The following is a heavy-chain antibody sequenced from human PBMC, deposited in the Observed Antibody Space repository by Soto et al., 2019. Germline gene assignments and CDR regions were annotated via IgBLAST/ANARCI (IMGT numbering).Heavy chain of an antibody. V-gene: IGHV4-4*02. D-gene: IGHD4-17*01. CDR1: GGSIVSGIW. J-gene: IGHJ5*02. CDR2: IFDSGST. CDR3: ARVTYGDYVGWYDP. Sequence: SETLSLTCNVSGGSIVSGIWWSWVRQAPGKGLEWIGEIFDSGSTTYNPSLKSRVTISVDKSKNHFSLHLTSVTAADTALYYCARVTYGDYVGWYDPWGQGTLVTVSS.